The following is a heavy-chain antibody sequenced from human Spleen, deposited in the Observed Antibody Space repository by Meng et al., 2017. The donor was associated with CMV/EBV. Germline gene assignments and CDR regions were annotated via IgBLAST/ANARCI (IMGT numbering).Heavy chain of an antibody. CDR1: GFNFSTYW. V-gene: IGHV3-53*01. Sequence: GESLKISCAASGFNFSTYWMHWVRQVPGKGLEWVSVIYSGGSTYYADSVKGRFTISRDTSKNTLYLQMNSLRAEDTAVYYCTTGHFDYWGRGMLVTVSS. CDR2: IYSGGST. CDR3: TTGHFDY. J-gene: IGHJ4*02.